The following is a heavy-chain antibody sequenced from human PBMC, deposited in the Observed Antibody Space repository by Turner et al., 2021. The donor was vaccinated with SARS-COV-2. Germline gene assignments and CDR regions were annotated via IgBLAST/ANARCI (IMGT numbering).Heavy chain of an antibody. CDR1: AVSITSNSHY. CDR2: TYYPGGS. V-gene: IGHV4-39*01. J-gene: IGHJ1*01. CDR3: VTSVRRSGYFQR. Sequence: QLLVQESGPALVKPSETLSLPCTVSAVSITSNSHYWGWVRQPPGKWLEWIGITYYPGGSYYNPSLRGRVTISLDPSQNQFSLILRSVTAADTAVYYCVTSVRRSGYFQRWGQGSLVSVSS.